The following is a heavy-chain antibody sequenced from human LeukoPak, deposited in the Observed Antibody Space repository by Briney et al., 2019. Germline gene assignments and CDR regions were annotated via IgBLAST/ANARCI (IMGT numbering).Heavy chain of an antibody. V-gene: IGHV4-39*07. D-gene: IGHD3-10*01. CDR3: ARGRRITMVRGRPFMDV. J-gene: IGHJ6*03. CDR2: INHSGST. CDR1: GGSISSSSYY. Sequence: SETLSLTCTVSGGSISSSSYYWGWIRQPPGKGLEWIGEINHSGSTNYNPSLKSRVTISVDTSKNQFSLKLSSVTAADTAVYYCARGRRITMVRGRPFMDVWGKGTTVTVSS.